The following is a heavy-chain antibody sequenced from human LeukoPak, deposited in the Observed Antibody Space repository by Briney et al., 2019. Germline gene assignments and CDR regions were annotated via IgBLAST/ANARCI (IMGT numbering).Heavy chain of an antibody. D-gene: IGHD6-13*01. J-gene: IGHJ4*02. Sequence: GGSLRLSCAASGFTFSSYEMNWVRQAPGKGLEWVSYISSSGSTIYYADSVKGRFTISRDNAKNSLYLQMNSLRAEDTAVYYCARDKGYSIGSSHTFDYWGQGTLVTVSS. CDR1: GFTFSSYE. V-gene: IGHV3-48*03. CDR3: ARDKGYSIGSSHTFDY. CDR2: ISSSGSTI.